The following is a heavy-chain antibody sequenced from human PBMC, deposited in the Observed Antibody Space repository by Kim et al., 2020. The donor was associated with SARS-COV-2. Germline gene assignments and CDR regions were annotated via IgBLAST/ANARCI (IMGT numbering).Heavy chain of an antibody. CDR1: GFTFSSYA. CDR2: ISYDGSNK. J-gene: IGHJ4*02. Sequence: GGSLRLSCTASGFTFSSYAMHWVRQAPGKGLEWVAVISYDGSNKYYADSVKGRFTISRDNSKNTLYLQMNSLRAEDTAVYYCARDPDYYDSSGPFDYWGQGTLVTVSS. V-gene: IGHV3-30*04. D-gene: IGHD3-22*01. CDR3: ARDPDYYDSSGPFDY.